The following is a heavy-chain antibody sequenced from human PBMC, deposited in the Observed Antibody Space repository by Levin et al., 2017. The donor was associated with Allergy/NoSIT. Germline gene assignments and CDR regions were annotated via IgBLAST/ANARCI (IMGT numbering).Heavy chain of an antibody. J-gene: IGHJ4*02. CDR3: ARVVGLGGPLHFDY. CDR1: GFTFSDYY. V-gene: IGHV3-11*05. Sequence: GESLKISCAASGFTFSDYYMSWIRQAPGKGLEWVSYISSSSSYTNYADSVKGRFTISRDNAKNSLYLQMNSLRAEDTAVYYCARVVGLGGPLHFDYWGQGTLVTVSS. D-gene: IGHD3-10*01. CDR2: ISSSSSYT.